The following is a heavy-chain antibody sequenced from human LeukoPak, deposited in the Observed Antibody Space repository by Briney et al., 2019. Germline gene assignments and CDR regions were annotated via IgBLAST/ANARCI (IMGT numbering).Heavy chain of an antibody. D-gene: IGHD3-10*01. Sequence: GGSLRLSCATSGFTFSSYGMHWVRQAPGKGLEGGAEIWYDGSKTYYADSVKGRFTISRDYSRNTLYLQMNNLRAEDTAVYYCAKDLSYGSPWFDPWGQGTLVTVSS. V-gene: IGHV3-33*06. CDR3: AKDLSYGSPWFDP. CDR2: IWYDGSKT. J-gene: IGHJ5*02. CDR1: GFTFSSYG.